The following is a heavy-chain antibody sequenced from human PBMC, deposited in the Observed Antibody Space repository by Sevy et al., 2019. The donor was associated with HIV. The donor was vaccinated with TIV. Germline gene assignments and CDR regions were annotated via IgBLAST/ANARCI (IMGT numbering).Heavy chain of an antibody. J-gene: IGHJ3*02. V-gene: IGHV4-59*01. CDR1: GGSISSYY. D-gene: IGHD3-22*01. Sequence: SETLSLTCTVSGGSISSYYWSWIRQPPGKGLEWIGYIYYSGSTNYNPSLKSRVTISVDTSKNQFSLKLSSVTAADTAVYYCAREAVYYYDSSGYYPYDAFDIWGQVTMVTVSS. CDR3: AREAVYYYDSSGYYPYDAFDI. CDR2: IYYSGST.